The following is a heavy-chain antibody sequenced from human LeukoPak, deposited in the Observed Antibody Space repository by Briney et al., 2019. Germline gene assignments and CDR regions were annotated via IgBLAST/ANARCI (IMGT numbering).Heavy chain of an antibody. CDR1: GYTFTSYY. V-gene: IGHV1-46*01. Sequence: ASVKVSCKASGYTFTSYYMHWVRQAPGQGLEWMGIINPSGGSTSYAQKFQGRVTMTRDTSTSTVYMELSSLRSEDTAVYYCARDRAAAGAGLYYFDYWGQGTPVTVSS. CDR3: ARDRAAAGAGLYYFDY. J-gene: IGHJ4*02. CDR2: INPSGGST. D-gene: IGHD6-13*01.